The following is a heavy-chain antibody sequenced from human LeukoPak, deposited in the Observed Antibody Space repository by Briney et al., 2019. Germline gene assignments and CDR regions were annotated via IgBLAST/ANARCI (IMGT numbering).Heavy chain of an antibody. J-gene: IGHJ4*02. CDR2: INSDGGTT. CDR1: GFTFGTYW. Sequence: GGSLRLSCGASGFTFGTYWMHWVRQAPGKGLVWVSGINSDGGTTTYADSVKGRFTISRDNAKNSLYLQMNSLRAEDTAVYYCARETLFGYFDYWGQGTLVTVSS. CDR3: ARETLFGYFDY. V-gene: IGHV3-74*01. D-gene: IGHD3-16*01.